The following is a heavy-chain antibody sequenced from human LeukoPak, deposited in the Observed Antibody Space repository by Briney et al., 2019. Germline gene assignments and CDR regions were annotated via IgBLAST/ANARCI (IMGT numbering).Heavy chain of an antibody. V-gene: IGHV4-59*01. Sequence: QSSETLSLTCTVSGGSISSYYWSWIRQPPGKGLEWIGYIYYSGSTNHNPSLKSRVTISVDTSKNQFSLKLSSVTAADTAVYYCASAAYDYVWGSYRPPDYWGQGTLVTVSS. CDR2: IYYSGST. D-gene: IGHD3-16*02. CDR3: ASAAYDYVWGSYRPPDY. CDR1: GGSISSYY. J-gene: IGHJ4*02.